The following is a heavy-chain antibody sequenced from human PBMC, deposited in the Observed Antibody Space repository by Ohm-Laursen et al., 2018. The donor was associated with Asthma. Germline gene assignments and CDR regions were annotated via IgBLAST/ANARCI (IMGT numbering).Heavy chain of an antibody. CDR3: ARGLITLFGVVHQHYYYGMDV. J-gene: IGHJ6*02. CDR1: GGSFSGHF. CDR2: ITNSGRT. V-gene: IGHV4-34*01. Sequence: SDTLSLTCAVYGGSFSGHFWSWIRQPPGKGLEWIGEITNSGRTNYNTSLKSRVTLSLDTSKNQFSLSLTSVTAADTAVYYCARGLITLFGVVHQHYYYGMDVWGQGTTVSVSS. D-gene: IGHD3-3*01.